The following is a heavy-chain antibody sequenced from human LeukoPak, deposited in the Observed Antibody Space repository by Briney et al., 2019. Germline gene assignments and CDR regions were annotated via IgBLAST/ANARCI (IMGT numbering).Heavy chain of an antibody. Sequence: GGSLRLSCAASGFTFSSYWMQWARQAPGKGLEWVSAISGSGGSTYYADSVKGRFTISRDNSKNTLYLQMNSLRAEDTAVYYCAKDRGIVGATTFDYWGQGTLVTVSS. V-gene: IGHV3-23*01. CDR3: AKDRGIVGATTFDY. J-gene: IGHJ4*02. D-gene: IGHD1-26*01. CDR2: ISGSGGST. CDR1: GFTFSSYW.